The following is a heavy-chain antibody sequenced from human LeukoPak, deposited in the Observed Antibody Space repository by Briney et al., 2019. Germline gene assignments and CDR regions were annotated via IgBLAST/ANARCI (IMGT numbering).Heavy chain of an antibody. CDR1: GFTFSSYS. V-gene: IGHV3-48*01. CDR2: ISSSSSTI. Sequence: PGGSLRLFCAASGFTFSSYSMNWVRQAPGKGLEWVSYISSSSSTIYYADSVKGRFTISRDNAKNSLYLQMNSLRAEDTAVYYCARDGGEWLFDYWGQGNLVTVSS. CDR3: ARDGGEWLFDY. D-gene: IGHD3-3*01. J-gene: IGHJ4*02.